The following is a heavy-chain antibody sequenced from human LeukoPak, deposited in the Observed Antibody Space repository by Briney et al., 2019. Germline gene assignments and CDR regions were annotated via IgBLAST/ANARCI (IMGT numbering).Heavy chain of an antibody. D-gene: IGHD4-17*01. CDR1: GFTFDDYA. CDR2: ISGSGGST. CDR3: AKWGDYSFDY. Sequence: GGSLRLSCAASGFTFDDYAMHWVRQAPGKGLEWVSLISGSGGSTYYADSVKGRFTISRDNSKNTLYLQMNSLRAEDTAVYYCAKWGDYSFDYWGQGTLVTVSS. V-gene: IGHV3-23*01. J-gene: IGHJ4*02.